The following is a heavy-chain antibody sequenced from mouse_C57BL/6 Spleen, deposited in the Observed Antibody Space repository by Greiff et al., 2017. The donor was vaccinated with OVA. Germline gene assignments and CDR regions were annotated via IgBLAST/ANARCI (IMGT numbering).Heavy chain of an antibody. CDR2: IWSGGST. Sequence: VQLQQSGPGLVQPSQSLSITCTVSGFSLTSYGVHWVRQSPGKGLEWLGVIWSGGSTDYNAAFISRLSISKDNSKSQVFFKMNSLQADDTAIYYCASYGYGGEYFDYWGQGTTLTVSS. CDR3: ASYGYGGEYFDY. V-gene: IGHV2-2*01. J-gene: IGHJ2*01. CDR1: GFSLTSYG. D-gene: IGHD2-2*01.